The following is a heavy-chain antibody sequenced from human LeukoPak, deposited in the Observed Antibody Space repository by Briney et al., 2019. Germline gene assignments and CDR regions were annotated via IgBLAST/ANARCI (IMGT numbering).Heavy chain of an antibody. CDR2: IYYDGRDK. D-gene: IGHD4-17*01. CDR1: GLTFKNYG. V-gene: IGHV3-30*18. Sequence: QPGTSLRLSCAASGLTFKNYGMHWVRQAPGKGLEWVSIIYYDGRDKYYADSVKGRFTVSRDNSKNTLYLQMNSLRAEDTAVYYCAKDIHSDYGDYLPLGYWGQGTLVTVSS. J-gene: IGHJ4*02. CDR3: AKDIHSDYGDYLPLGY.